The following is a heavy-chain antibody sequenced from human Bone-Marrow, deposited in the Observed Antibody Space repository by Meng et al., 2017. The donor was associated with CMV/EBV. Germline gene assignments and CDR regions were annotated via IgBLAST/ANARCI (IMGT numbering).Heavy chain of an antibody. CDR3: ASQTYYYDSSGYSGDAFDI. V-gene: IGHV5-51*01. CDR2: IYPGDSDT. D-gene: IGHD3-22*01. Sequence: GESLKISCQGSGYSFTSYWIGWVRQMPGKGLEWMGIIYPGDSDTRYSPSFQGQVTISADKSISTAYLQWSSLKASDTAMYYCASQTYYYDSSGYSGDAFDIWGQGTMVTVSS. J-gene: IGHJ3*02. CDR1: GYSFTSYW.